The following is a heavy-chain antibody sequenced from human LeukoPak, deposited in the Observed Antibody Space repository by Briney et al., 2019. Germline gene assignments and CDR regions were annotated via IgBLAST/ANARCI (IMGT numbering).Heavy chain of an antibody. D-gene: IGHD1-7*01. V-gene: IGHV1-8*03. Sequence: ASVKVSCKASGYTFTGYYMHWLRQAPGQGLEWMGWINPNSGNTGYAQKFQGRVTITRNTSISTAYMELSSLRSEDTAVYYCAIQLELQTSDAFDIWGQGTMVTVSS. CDR3: AIQLELQTSDAFDI. CDR2: INPNSGNT. CDR1: GYTFTGYY. J-gene: IGHJ3*02.